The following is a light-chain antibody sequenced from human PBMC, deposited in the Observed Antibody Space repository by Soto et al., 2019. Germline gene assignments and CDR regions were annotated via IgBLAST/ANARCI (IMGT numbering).Light chain of an antibody. J-gene: IGLJ1*01. Sequence: QSALTQPASVSGSPGQSITISCTGTSSDIGGYNSVSWYQQHPGRAPRLIIYEVTNRPSGVSNRFSASKSGNTASLTISGLQAEDEADYYCTSYTPIVTLGSVFGTG. CDR1: SSDIGGYNS. CDR3: TSYTPIVTLGSV. V-gene: IGLV2-14*01. CDR2: EVT.